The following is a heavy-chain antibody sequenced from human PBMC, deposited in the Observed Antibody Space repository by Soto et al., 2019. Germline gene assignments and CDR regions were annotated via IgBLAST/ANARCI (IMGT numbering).Heavy chain of an antibody. D-gene: IGHD3-3*01. CDR2: MNPNSGNT. V-gene: IGHV1-8*01. J-gene: IGHJ4*02. CDR1: GYTFTSYD. Sequence: ASVKVSCKASGYTFTSYDINWVRQATGQGLEWMGWMNPNSGNTGYAQKFQGRVTMTRNTSISTAYMELSSLRSEDTAVYYCASRLENDFWSGYYAFDYWGRGTLVTAPQ. CDR3: ASRLENDFWSGYYAFDY.